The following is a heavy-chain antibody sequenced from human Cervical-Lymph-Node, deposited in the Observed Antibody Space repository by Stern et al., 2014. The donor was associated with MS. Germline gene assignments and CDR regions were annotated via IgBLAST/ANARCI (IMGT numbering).Heavy chain of an antibody. D-gene: IGHD3/OR15-3a*01. CDR1: GFTFNHYW. V-gene: IGHV3-74*02. Sequence: EVQLVASGGGLVKPGGSLRLSCVSSGFTFNHYWMHWVRQAPRTGLVWVSSINTDSHSTKYADSVKGRFTISRDDAKNTVYLQMDSLRAEDTAVYFCTRGGTGRTWGSFDIWGQGTMVTVSS. CDR3: TRGGTGRTWGSFDI. CDR2: INTDSHST. J-gene: IGHJ3*02.